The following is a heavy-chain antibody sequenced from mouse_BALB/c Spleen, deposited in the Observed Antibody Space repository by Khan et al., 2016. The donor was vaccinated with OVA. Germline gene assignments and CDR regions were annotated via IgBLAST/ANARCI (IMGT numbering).Heavy chain of an antibody. V-gene: IGHV1-63*02. D-gene: IGHD3-1*01. J-gene: IGHJ1*01. Sequence: QVQLKESGAELVRPGTSVKISCKASGYTFTNYWLGWVKQRPGHGLEWIGDIYPGGDYTNYNEKFKGKATLTADTSSTTAYMQLRSLTSEDSDVYFCARWATWYFDVWGAGTTVTVSS. CDR1: GYTFTNYW. CDR3: ARWATWYFDV. CDR2: IYPGGDYT.